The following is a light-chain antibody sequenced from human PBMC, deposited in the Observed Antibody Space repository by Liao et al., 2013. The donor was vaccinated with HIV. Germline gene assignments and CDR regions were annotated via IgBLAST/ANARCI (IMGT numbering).Light chain of an antibody. V-gene: IGLV3-25*02. CDR1: ALPKQH. Sequence: SYELTQPPSMSVSPGQTARITCSGDALPKQHVYWYQQKPGQAPVLVIFKDIERPSGIPERFSGSISGNTATLTISGTQAMDEADYYCQAWDSAIAYVFGTGTKVTVL. J-gene: IGLJ1*01. CDR3: QAWDSAIAYV. CDR2: KDI.